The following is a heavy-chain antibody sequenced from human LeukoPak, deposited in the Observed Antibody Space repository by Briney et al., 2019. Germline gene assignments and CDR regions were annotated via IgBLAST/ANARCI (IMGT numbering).Heavy chain of an antibody. Sequence: PSETLSLTCIVADGSISSYYWSWIRQPPGKGLEWMGYIHSSGTTNYSPSFKSRITMSLDTSKNQFSLRLRSVTAADTAMYYCARATYISSRASQLGYWGQGTLVTVSS. V-gene: IGHV4-59*01. CDR1: DGSISSYY. CDR2: IHSSGTT. D-gene: IGHD6-13*01. CDR3: ARATYISSRASQLGY. J-gene: IGHJ4*02.